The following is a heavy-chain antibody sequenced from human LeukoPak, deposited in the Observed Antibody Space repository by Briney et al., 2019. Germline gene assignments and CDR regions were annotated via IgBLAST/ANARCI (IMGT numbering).Heavy chain of an antibody. V-gene: IGHV1-8*03. CDR3: ARAVAGRLDY. J-gene: IGHJ4*02. Sequence: ASVTVSCKASGYTFTSYDINWVRQASGQGLEWMGWMNPNSGNTGYAQKFQGRVTITRNTSISTAYMELSSLRSEDTAVYYCARAVAGRLDYWGQGTLVTASS. CDR1: GYTFTSYD. D-gene: IGHD6-19*01. CDR2: MNPNSGNT.